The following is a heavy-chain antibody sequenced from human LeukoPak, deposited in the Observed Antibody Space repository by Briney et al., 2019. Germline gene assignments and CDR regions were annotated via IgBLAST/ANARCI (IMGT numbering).Heavy chain of an antibody. CDR1: GFTFSSYG. CDR3: ARDRFTMRGYQLSCDY. D-gene: IGHD2-2*01. V-gene: IGHV3-30*02. Sequence: GGSLRLSCAASGFTFSSYGMHWVRQAPGQGLEWVAFIRYHGSNKYYADSVKGRFTISRDNSKNTLYLQMNSLRAEDTAVYYCARDRFTMRGYQLSCDYWGQGTLVTVSS. CDR2: IRYHGSNK. J-gene: IGHJ4*02.